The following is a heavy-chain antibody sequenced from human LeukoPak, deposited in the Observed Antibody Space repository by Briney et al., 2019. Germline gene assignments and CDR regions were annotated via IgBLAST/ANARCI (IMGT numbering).Heavy chain of an antibody. D-gene: IGHD3-22*01. CDR2: INHSGST. V-gene: IGHV4-34*01. CDR3: ASLYYYDSTRRNDAFDI. Sequence: PSETLSLTCAVYGGSFSGYYWSWIRQLPGKGLEWIGEINHSGSTNYNPSLKSRVTISVDTSKNQFSLKLSSVTAADTAVYYCASLYYYDSTRRNDAFDIWGQGTMVTVSS. J-gene: IGHJ3*02. CDR1: GGSFSGYY.